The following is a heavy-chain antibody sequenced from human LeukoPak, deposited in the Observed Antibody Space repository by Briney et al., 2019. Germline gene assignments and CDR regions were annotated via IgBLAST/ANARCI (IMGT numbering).Heavy chain of an antibody. CDR1: GGTFSSYA. D-gene: IGHD3-22*01. J-gene: IGHJ4*02. CDR2: IIPIFGTA. V-gene: IGHV1-69*01. Sequence: SVKVSCTASGGTFSSYAISWVRQAPGQGLEWMGGIIPIFGTANYAQKFQGRVTITADESTSTAYMELSSLRSEDTAVYYCARDSPGYDSSGSFDYWGQGTLVTVSS. CDR3: ARDSPGYDSSGSFDY.